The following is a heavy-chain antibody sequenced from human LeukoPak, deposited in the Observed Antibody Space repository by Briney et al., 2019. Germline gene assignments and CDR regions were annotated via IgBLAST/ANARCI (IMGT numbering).Heavy chain of an antibody. CDR2: INHDGSAR. CDR1: GFDFATSW. D-gene: IGHD3-16*01. Sequence: GGSLRLSCSAPGFDFATSWINSVPEAPGRGLERVANINHDGSARDVDAEQSQFTTPRDNAYNSLSMEMNSLRAEDTAVYYWSGWGGGFNHWGQGTLVTVSS. J-gene: IGHJ4*02. V-gene: IGHV3-7*01. CDR3: SGWGGGFNH.